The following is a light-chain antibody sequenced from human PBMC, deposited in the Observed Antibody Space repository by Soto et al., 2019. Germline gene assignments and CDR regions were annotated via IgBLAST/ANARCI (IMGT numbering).Light chain of an antibody. J-gene: IGLJ1*01. V-gene: IGLV2-14*03. Sequence: QSVLTQPASVSGSPGQSITISCTGTSSDVGFSNYIFWYQQHPGKAPKLIISDVSNRPSGVSNRFSGSKSANTASLTISGLQAEDEADYYCASFTSSATDVFGSGTKVTVL. CDR3: ASFTSSATDV. CDR2: DVS. CDR1: SSDVGFSNY.